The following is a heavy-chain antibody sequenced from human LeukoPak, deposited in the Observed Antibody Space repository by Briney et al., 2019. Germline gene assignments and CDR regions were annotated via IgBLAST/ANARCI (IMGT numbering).Heavy chain of an antibody. CDR2: FYSSGTT. Sequence: GGSLRLSCAASGFSVSSSYMSWVRLAPGKGLECVSVFYSSGTTSHADSVRGRFTTSRETSKNTLYLQMNNLRIEDTAMYYCARSMAPAGRWDYWGQGILVTVSS. J-gene: IGHJ4*02. CDR3: ARSMAPAGRWDY. D-gene: IGHD6-13*01. V-gene: IGHV3-66*01. CDR1: GFSVSSSY.